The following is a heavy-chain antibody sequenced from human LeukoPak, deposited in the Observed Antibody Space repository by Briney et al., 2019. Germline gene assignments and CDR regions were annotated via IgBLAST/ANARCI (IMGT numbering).Heavy chain of an antibody. J-gene: IGHJ4*02. CDR1: GGSISSGGYY. Sequence: PSQTLSLTCAVSGGSISSGGYYWSWIRQPSGKGLEWIGYIYYSGSTNYNPSLKSRVTISVDTSKNQFSLKLSSVTAADTAVYYCAREVYGAETLWGQGTLVTVSS. CDR3: AREVYGAETL. V-gene: IGHV4-61*08. D-gene: IGHD4-17*01. CDR2: IYYSGST.